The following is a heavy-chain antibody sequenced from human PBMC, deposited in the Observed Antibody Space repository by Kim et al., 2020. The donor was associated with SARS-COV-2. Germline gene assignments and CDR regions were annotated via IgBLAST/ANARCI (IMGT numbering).Heavy chain of an antibody. CDR3: AKGGIGDFWSGYYMVDY. V-gene: IGHV3-23*01. Sequence: KGRFTISREKPKNTLYLQMNSRRAEDTAVYYCAKGGIGDFWSGYYMVDYWGQGTLVTVSS. J-gene: IGHJ4*02. D-gene: IGHD3-3*01.